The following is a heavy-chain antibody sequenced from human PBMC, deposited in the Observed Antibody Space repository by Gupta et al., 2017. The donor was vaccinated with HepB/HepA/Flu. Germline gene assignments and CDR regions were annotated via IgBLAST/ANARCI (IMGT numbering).Heavy chain of an antibody. Sequence: EVQLLESGGGLVQPGGSLRLSCAASGFAFSDYAMSWVRQAPGKGLEGVSAISGSGGRTDYADSVKGRFTISRDNSKNTLYLQMSDLRGEDAAIYYCAKGYSSASYNWLDPWGQGTLVTVSS. CDR3: AKGYSSASYNWLDP. D-gene: IGHD6-19*01. J-gene: IGHJ5*02. V-gene: IGHV3-23*01. CDR2: ISGSGGRT. CDR1: GFAFSDYA.